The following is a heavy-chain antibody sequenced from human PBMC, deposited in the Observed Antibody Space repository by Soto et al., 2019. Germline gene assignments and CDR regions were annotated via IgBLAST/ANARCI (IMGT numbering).Heavy chain of an antibody. CDR1: GFTFSSYG. CDR2: ISYDGSNK. V-gene: IGHV3-30*18. J-gene: IGHJ4*02. CDR3: AKDGRGLQSGGFDY. D-gene: IGHD1-26*01. Sequence: GGCLRLSCAAAGFTFSSYGMHWVRQAPGKGLEWVAVISYDGSNKYYADSVKGRFTISRDNSKNTLYLQMNSLRAEDTAVYYCAKDGRGLQSGGFDYWGQGTLVTVSS.